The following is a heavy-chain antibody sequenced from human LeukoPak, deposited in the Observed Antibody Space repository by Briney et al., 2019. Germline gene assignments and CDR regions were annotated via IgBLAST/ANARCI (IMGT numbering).Heavy chain of an antibody. CDR3: ARDQYYDFWSGYYPRYYFDY. J-gene: IGHJ4*02. V-gene: IGHV3-33*01. D-gene: IGHD3-3*01. Sequence: PGVSLRLSCAASGFTFSSYGMHWVRQAPGKGLEWVAVIWYDGSNKYYADSVKGRFTISRDNSKNTLYLQMSSLRAEDTAVYYCARDQYYDFWSGYYPRYYFDYWGQGTLVTVSS. CDR1: GFTFSSYG. CDR2: IWYDGSNK.